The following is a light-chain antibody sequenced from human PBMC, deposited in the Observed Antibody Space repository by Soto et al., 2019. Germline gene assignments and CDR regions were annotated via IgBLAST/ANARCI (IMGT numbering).Light chain of an antibody. J-gene: IGKJ5*01. V-gene: IGKV3-15*01. CDR2: GAS. Sequence: EIVMTQSPATLSVSPGERATLSCRASQSVSRNLAWYQQKPGQAPRLLIYGASTRATGIPARFSGGGSGTEFTLTITSLQSEDFAVYYCQQRSNWPLVTFGQGTRLEIK. CDR1: QSVSRN. CDR3: QQRSNWPLVT.